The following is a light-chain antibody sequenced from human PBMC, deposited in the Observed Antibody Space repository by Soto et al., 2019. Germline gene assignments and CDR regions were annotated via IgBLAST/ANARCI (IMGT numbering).Light chain of an antibody. J-gene: IGKJ1*01. CDR3: QQYTNWPRT. CDR2: DS. CDR1: QSVGSN. Sequence: EIVMTQSPATLSVSPGEGATLSCRASQSVGSNLAWYQQKPGQAPRLLIYDSTRATGIPARFSGSGSGTEFTLTISSLQSEDFAVYYCQQYTNWPRTFGQGTKVEIK. V-gene: IGKV3-15*01.